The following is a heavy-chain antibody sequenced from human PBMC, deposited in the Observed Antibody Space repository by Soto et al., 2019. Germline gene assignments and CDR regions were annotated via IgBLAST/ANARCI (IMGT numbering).Heavy chain of an antibody. CDR2: ISYDGSNK. D-gene: IGHD3-16*01. V-gene: IGHV3-30*03. Sequence: GGSLRLSCAASGFTFSSYGMHWVRQAPGKGLEWVAVISYDGSNKYYADSVKGRFTISRDNSKNTLYLQMNSLRAEDTAVYYCATQGSFGAFDYWGQGTMVTVSS. CDR1: GFTFSSYG. J-gene: IGHJ4*02. CDR3: ATQGSFGAFDY.